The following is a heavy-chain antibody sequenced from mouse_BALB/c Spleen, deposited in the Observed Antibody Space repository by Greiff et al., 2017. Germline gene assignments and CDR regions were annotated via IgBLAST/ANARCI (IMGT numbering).Heavy chain of an antibody. V-gene: IGHV1S22*01. CDR1: GYTFTSYW. Sequence: LKQPGSELVRPGASVKLSCKASGYTFTSYWMHWVKQRPGQGLEWIGNIYPGSGSTNYDEKFKSKATLPVDTSSSTAYMQLSSLTSEDSAVYYCTKGRLRDFDYWGQGTTLTVSS. J-gene: IGHJ2*01. CDR3: TKGRLRDFDY. D-gene: IGHD2-2*01. CDR2: IYPGSGST.